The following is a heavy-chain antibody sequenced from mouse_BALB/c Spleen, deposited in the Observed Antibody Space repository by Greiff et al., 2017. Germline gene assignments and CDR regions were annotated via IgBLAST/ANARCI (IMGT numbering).Heavy chain of an antibody. CDR3: ERGGPACFAY. CDR1: GYAFTNYL. J-gene: IGHJ3*01. CDR2: INPGSGGT. Sequence: QVQLQQSGAELVRPGTSVKVSCKASGYAFTNYLIEWVKQRPGQGLEWIGVINPGSGGTNYNEKFKGKATLTADKSSSTAYMQLSSLTSDDSAVYFCERGGPACFAYGGQGTRVTVSA. V-gene: IGHV1-54*03.